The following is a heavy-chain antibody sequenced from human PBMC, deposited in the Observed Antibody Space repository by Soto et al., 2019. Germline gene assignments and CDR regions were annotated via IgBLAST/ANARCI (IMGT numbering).Heavy chain of an antibody. CDR2: IYYSRNSGST. CDR1: GGSISSSTYY. J-gene: IGHJ6*02. Sequence: QLQLQESGPGLVKPSETLSLTCTVSGGSISSSTYYWGWIRQPPGRGLEWIGSIYYSRNSGSTYYTPSLKSLVTISVDTSKNQFSLKLSSVTAADTAVYYCARTRTVAYYYGMDVWGQGTTVTVSS. V-gene: IGHV4-39*01. CDR3: ARTRTVAYYYGMDV. D-gene: IGHD4-4*01.